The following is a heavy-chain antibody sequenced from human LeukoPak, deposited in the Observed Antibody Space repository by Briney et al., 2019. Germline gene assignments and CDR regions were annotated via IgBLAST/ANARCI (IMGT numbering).Heavy chain of an antibody. D-gene: IGHD3-10*01. CDR2: IYHSGST. CDR3: ARQKRYGSGSYYIDY. Sequence: SETLSLTCAVSGGSISSGGYSWSWIRQPPGKGLEWIGYIYHSGSTYYNPSLKSRVTISVDRSKNQFSLKLSSVTAADTAVYYCARQKRYGSGSYYIDYWGQGTLVTVSS. V-gene: IGHV4-30-2*01. CDR1: GGSISSGGYS. J-gene: IGHJ4*02.